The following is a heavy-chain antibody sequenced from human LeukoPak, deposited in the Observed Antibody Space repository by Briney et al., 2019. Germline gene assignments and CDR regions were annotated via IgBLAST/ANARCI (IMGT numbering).Heavy chain of an antibody. CDR2: ISTSSSYI. CDR1: GFTFSSYS. Sequence: GGSLRLSCAASGFTFSSYSMNWVRQAPGKGLEWVSSISTSSSYINYADSVKGRFTISRDNAKKSLYLQMNSLRAEDTAVYYCARERGGYCSGGSCYGPDYWGQGTLVTVSS. CDR3: ARERGGYCSGGSCYGPDY. V-gene: IGHV3-21*01. J-gene: IGHJ4*02. D-gene: IGHD2-15*01.